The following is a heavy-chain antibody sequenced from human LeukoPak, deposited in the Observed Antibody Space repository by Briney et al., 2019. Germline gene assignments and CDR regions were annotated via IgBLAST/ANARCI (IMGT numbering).Heavy chain of an antibody. CDR3: ARRIHYYDSSGYYYYFDY. CDR2: IYPGDSDT. V-gene: IGHV5-51*01. J-gene: IGHJ4*02. CDR1: GYSFINHW. D-gene: IGHD3-22*01. Sequence: GESLKISCKGSGYSFINHWIGWVRQMPGTGLEWMGSIYPGDSDTRYSPSFQGQVTISADSSSNTAYLQWSSLKASDTAMYYCARRIHYYDSSGYYYYFDYWGQGTLVTVSS.